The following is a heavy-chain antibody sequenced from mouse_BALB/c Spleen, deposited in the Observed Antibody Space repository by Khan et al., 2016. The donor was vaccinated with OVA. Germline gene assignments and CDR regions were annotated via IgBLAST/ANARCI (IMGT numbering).Heavy chain of an antibody. D-gene: IGHD1-1*01. CDR3: ARGGLRWDFDY. Sequence: QVQLQQSGAELAKPGASVKMSCKASGYTFINYWILWIKQRPGQGLEWIGYINPSTGYTEYNQNFKDKATLTADISSSTAYMQLSSLTSEDSAVYYCARGGLRWDFDYWGQGTTLTVSS. V-gene: IGHV1-7*01. J-gene: IGHJ2*01. CDR1: GYTFINYW. CDR2: INPSTGYT.